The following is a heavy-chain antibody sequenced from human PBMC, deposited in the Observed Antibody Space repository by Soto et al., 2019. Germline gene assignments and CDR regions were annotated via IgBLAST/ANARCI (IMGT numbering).Heavy chain of an antibody. CDR3: ARGYDFWSGYYKSGGGDYYYYGMDV. J-gene: IGHJ6*02. D-gene: IGHD3-3*01. Sequence: GESLKISCKGSGYSFTSYWIGWVRQMPGKGLKWMGIIYPGDSDTRYSPSFQGQVTISADKSISTAYLQWSSLKASDTAMYYCARGYDFWSGYYKSGGGDYYYYGMDVWGQGTTVTVSS. V-gene: IGHV5-51*01. CDR1: GYSFTSYW. CDR2: IYPGDSDT.